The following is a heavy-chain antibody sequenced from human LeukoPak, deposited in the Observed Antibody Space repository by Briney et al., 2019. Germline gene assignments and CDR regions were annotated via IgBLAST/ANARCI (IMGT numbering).Heavy chain of an antibody. CDR3: AKDLSSSGWRYFDY. Sequence: GGSLRLSCAASGFTFSSYGMHWVRQAPGKGLEWVAFIRYDGSNKYYADSVKGRFTISRDNSKNTLYLQMNSLRAEDTAVYYCAKDLSSSGWRYFDYWGQGTLVTVSS. J-gene: IGHJ4*02. D-gene: IGHD6-19*01. V-gene: IGHV3-30*02. CDR1: GFTFSSYG. CDR2: IRYDGSNK.